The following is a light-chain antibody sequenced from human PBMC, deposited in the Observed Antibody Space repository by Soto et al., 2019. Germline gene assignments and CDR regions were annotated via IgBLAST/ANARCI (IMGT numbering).Light chain of an antibody. CDR3: QQYNHWPPGYT. Sequence: EVVVTQSPGTLSVSPGERVTLSCRASQAIRTNLAWYQQKVGQAPRLLIYGSSTRATGIPARFSGSGSGTEFTLTISSLQSEDFAVYYCQQYNHWPPGYTFGQGTKVDIK. J-gene: IGKJ2*01. CDR1: QAIRTN. V-gene: IGKV3-15*01. CDR2: GSS.